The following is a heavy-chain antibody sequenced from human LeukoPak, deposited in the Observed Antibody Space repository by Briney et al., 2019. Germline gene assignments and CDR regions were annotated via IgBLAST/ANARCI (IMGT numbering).Heavy chain of an antibody. Sequence: PGGSLRLSCAASGFTFGSYGMHWVRQAPGKGLEWVAVISYDGSNKYYADSVKGRFTISRDNSKNTLYLQMNSLRAEDTAVYYCAKSSVGATSDYWGQGTLVTVSS. CDR2: ISYDGSNK. J-gene: IGHJ4*02. V-gene: IGHV3-30*18. CDR3: AKSSVGATSDY. D-gene: IGHD1-26*01. CDR1: GFTFGSYG.